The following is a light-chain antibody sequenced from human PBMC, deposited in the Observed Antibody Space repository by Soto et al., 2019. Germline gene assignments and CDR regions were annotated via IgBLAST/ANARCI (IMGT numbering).Light chain of an antibody. V-gene: IGLV2-14*01. CDR3: SSYTSSSTYVV. CDR1: SSDVVVYNY. CDR2: DVS. Sequence: QSVLTQPASVSGSPGQSITISFTGTSSDVVVYNYVSWYQQHPGKAPKLMIYDVSNRPSGVSNRFSGSKSGNTASLTISGLQAEDEADYYCSSYTSSSTYVVFGGGTKLTVL. J-gene: IGLJ2*01.